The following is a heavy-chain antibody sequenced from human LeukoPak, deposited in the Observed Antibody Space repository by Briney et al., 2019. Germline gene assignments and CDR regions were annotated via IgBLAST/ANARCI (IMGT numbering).Heavy chain of an antibody. Sequence: ASVKVSCKASGYTFTTYGINWLRQAPGQGLERMGWISTYNGNTNYAQKLQGRVTMTTDTSTSTAYMELRSLRSDDTAVYYCARTCSTTSCYVIYWGQGTLVTVSS. D-gene: IGHD2-2*01. J-gene: IGHJ4*02. V-gene: IGHV1-18*01. CDR2: ISTYNGNT. CDR1: GYTFTTYG. CDR3: ARTCSTTSCYVIY.